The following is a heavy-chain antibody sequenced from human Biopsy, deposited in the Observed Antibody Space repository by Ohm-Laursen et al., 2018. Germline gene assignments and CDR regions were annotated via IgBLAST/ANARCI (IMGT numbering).Heavy chain of an antibody. J-gene: IGHJ5*02. CDR3: ARDYDTSGYYYVS. CDR1: GGSISNNNYY. D-gene: IGHD3-22*01. Sequence: TLSLTCTVSGGSISNNNYYWGWIRQPPGKGLEWIGSIFYRGSTHYKPSLKSRVNISVDTSKNQFSLKLNSVTAADTAVYYCARDYDTSGYYYVSWGQGILVTVSS. CDR2: IFYRGST. V-gene: IGHV4-39*01.